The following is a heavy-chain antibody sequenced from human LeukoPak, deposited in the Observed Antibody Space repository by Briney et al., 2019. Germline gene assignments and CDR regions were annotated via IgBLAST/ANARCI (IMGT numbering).Heavy chain of an antibody. CDR3: AKDLRDAFDI. V-gene: IGHV3-23*01. CDR2: ISGSGGST. Sequence: GGSLRLSCAASGFTFSSYPMSWVRQAPGKGLEGVSAISGSGGSTYYADSVKGRFTISRDNSKNTLYLQMNSLRAEDTAVYYCAKDLRDAFDIWGQGTMVTVSS. CDR1: GFTFSSYP. J-gene: IGHJ3*02.